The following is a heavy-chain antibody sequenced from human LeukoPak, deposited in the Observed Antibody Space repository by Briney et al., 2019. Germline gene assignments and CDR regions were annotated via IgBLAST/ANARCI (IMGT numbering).Heavy chain of an antibody. J-gene: IGHJ4*02. CDR3: ARHRTRYSSSTYYFDY. CDR1: GGSISSYY. CDR2: IYYSGST. D-gene: IGHD6-13*01. V-gene: IGHV4-59*08. Sequence: PSETLSLTCTVSGGSISSYYWGWIRQPPGKGLEWIGYIYYSGSTNYNPSLKSRVTISVDTSKNQFSLKLSSVTAADTAVYYCARHRTRYSSSTYYFDYWGQETLVAVSS.